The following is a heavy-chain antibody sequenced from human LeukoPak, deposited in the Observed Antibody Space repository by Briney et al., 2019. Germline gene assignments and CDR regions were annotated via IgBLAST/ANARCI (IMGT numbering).Heavy chain of an antibody. J-gene: IGHJ3*02. CDR3: AREGGIVVVPAAIGSPDAFDI. Sequence: SVKVSCKASGGTFSSYAISWVRQAPGQGLEWMGGIIPIFGTANYAQKFQGRVTITADGSTSTAYMELSSLRSEDTAVYYCAREGGIVVVPAAIGSPDAFDIWGQGTMVTVSS. V-gene: IGHV1-69*13. CDR1: GGTFSSYA. CDR2: IIPIFGTA. D-gene: IGHD2-2*01.